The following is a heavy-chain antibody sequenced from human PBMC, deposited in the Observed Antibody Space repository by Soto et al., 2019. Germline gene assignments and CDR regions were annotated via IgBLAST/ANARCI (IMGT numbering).Heavy chain of an antibody. CDR2: IIPISETT. J-gene: IGHJ6*02. D-gene: IGHD3-22*01. Sequence: VKVSCKASGGTFSSLDINWVRQAPGQGLEWMGGIIPISETTNYAQIFQGRVSIVADISTSTAYMELSRLRSEDTAVYYCARALLSHSYDSGGYDSYFHAMDVWGQGAPVTVSS. V-gene: IGHV1-69*06. CDR3: ARALLSHSYDSGGYDSYFHAMDV. CDR1: GGTFSSLD.